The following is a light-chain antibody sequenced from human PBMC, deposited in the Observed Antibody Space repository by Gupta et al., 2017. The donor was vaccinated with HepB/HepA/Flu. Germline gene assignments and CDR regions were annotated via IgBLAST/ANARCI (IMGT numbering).Light chain of an antibody. CDR1: SSDVGGYNY. CDR3: CSYAGSDTYV. V-gene: IGLV2-11*01. CDR2: NVN. Sequence: QSALPQPRSVSGSPGQSVTISCTGTSSDVGGYNYVSWYQQHPDKAPKLIIYNVNRRPSGVPDRFSGSTSGNTASLTISGRQAEDEAHYYGCSYAGSDTYVFATGTEVTVL. J-gene: IGLJ1*01.